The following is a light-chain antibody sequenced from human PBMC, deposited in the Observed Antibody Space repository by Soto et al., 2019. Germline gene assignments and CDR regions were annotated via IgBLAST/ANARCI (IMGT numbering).Light chain of an antibody. CDR3: HQRQSWPRT. CDR2: LAS. V-gene: IGKV3-11*01. Sequence: EIVLTQSPATLSSFPGDRVTLPCRSSQAVNTRLAWYQHKPGQAPRLLIYLASSRAAGVPARFSGSGSGTDFTLTISDVEPEDFAVYYCHQRQSWPRTFGQGTKVDIK. CDR1: QAVNTR. J-gene: IGKJ1*01.